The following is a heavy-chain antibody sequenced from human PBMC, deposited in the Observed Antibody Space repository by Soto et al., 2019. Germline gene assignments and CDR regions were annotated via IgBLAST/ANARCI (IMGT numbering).Heavy chain of an antibody. CDR3: AKSQTGINSDNDY. Sequence: EVQLLESGGGLVQPGGSLRLSCAASGFTFSTYAMNWVLQAAGKGLEWVSTISGSGGNTYYADSVKGRFTISRDKSKNTLFLQMNSLRAEDTALYYCAKSQTGINSDNDYWGRGTLVTVSS. J-gene: IGHJ4*02. D-gene: IGHD3-3*02. CDR1: GFTFSTYA. V-gene: IGHV3-23*01. CDR2: ISGSGGNT.